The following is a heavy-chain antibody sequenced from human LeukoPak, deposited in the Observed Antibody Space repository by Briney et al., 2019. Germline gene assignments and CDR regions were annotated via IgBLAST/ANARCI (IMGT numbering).Heavy chain of an antibody. D-gene: IGHD4-17*01. CDR2: IYNDGST. J-gene: IGHJ4*02. CDR1: GFTVSSDY. V-gene: IGHV3-66*01. Sequence: GGSLRLSCLASGFTVSSDYMSWGRQAPGKGLEWVSIIYNDGSTYYANSVKGRFTISRDNSKHTLYLQMNSLRADDTAIYYCARDSAFSDYANWGQGTLVTVSS. CDR3: ARDSAFSDYAN.